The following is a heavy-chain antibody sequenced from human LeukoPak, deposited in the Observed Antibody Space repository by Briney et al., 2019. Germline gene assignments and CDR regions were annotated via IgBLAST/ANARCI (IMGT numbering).Heavy chain of an antibody. CDR3: ARRYYGHFDD. V-gene: IGHV4-39*01. CDR1: GGSISSSSYY. J-gene: IGHJ4*02. D-gene: IGHD2/OR15-2a*01. CDR2: IYYRGST. Sequence: SETLSLTCTVPGGSISSSSYYWGWIRQPPGKGLEWIGSIYYRGSTYYNPSLKSRVTISVDTSKNQFSLKLSSVTATDTAVYYCARRYYGHFDDWGQGTLVTVSS.